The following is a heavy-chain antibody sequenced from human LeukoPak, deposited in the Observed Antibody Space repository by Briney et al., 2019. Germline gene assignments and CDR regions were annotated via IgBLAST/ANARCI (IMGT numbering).Heavy chain of an antibody. V-gene: IGHV4-59*08. J-gene: IGHJ6*02. CDR1: GGSIRSYY. CDR3: ARKPASNYDYGMDV. D-gene: IGHD2-15*01. Sequence: SETLSLTCTVSGGSIRSYYWSWIRQPPGKGLDYIGYIYYSGSTNYNPSLKSRVTISVDTSKNQFSLRLTSVTAADTAVYYCARKPASNYDYGMDVWGQGTTVTVA. CDR2: IYYSGST.